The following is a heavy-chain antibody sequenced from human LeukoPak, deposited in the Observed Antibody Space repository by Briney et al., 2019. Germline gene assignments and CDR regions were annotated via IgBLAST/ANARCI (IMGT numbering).Heavy chain of an antibody. CDR2: IWYDGSNK. CDR1: GFTFSSYG. V-gene: IGHV3-33*06. D-gene: IGHD3-10*01. Sequence: GGSLRLSCAASGFTFSSYGMHWVHQAPGKGLEWVAVIWYDGSNKYYADSVKGRFTISRDNSKNTLYLQMNSLRAEDTAVYYCAKDLLWFGEYEDWFDPWGQGTLVTVSS. CDR3: AKDLLWFGEYEDWFDP. J-gene: IGHJ5*02.